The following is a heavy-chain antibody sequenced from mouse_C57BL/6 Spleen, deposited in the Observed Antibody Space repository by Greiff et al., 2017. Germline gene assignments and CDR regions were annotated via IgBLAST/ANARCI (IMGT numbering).Heavy chain of an antibody. CDR3: ARGYDYDVGTWFAY. D-gene: IGHD2-4*01. CDR2: INYDGSST. J-gene: IGHJ3*01. V-gene: IGHV5-16*01. Sequence: EVKLVESEGGLVQPGSSMKLSCTASGFTFSDYYMAWVRQVPEKGLEWVANINYDGSSTYYLDSLKSRFIISRDNAKNILYLQMSSLKSEDTATYYCARGYDYDVGTWFAYWGQGTLVTVSA. CDR1: GFTFSDYY.